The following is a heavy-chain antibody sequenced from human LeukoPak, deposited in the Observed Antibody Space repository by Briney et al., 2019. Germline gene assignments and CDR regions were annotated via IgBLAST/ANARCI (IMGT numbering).Heavy chain of an antibody. CDR1: GFTFSSSW. D-gene: IGHD3-16*01. J-gene: IGHJ6*04. CDR2: ITRDGSST. V-gene: IGHV3-74*01. CDR3: ARDPGYESWSPFWGGMDV. Sequence: LPGGSLRLSCAASGFTFSSSWMHWVRQAPGKGLVWVSRITRDGSSTTYADSVKGRFTTSRDNAKNTLYLQMDSLRDDDTAVYHCARDPGYESWSPFWGGMDVWGNGTTVIVSS.